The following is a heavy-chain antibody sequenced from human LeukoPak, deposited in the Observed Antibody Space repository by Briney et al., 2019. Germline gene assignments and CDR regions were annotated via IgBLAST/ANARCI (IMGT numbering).Heavy chain of an antibody. Sequence: GGSLRLSCSASGFIFSNYAMHWVRQAPGKGLEYVSAISSNGGSTYYADSVKGRFTSSRDNSKNTLYLQMSSLRAEDTAVYYCVKGKGIAVTSLDYWGQGTLVTVSS. V-gene: IGHV3-64D*06. CDR1: GFIFSNYA. CDR2: ISSNGGST. CDR3: VKGKGIAVTSLDY. J-gene: IGHJ4*02. D-gene: IGHD6-19*01.